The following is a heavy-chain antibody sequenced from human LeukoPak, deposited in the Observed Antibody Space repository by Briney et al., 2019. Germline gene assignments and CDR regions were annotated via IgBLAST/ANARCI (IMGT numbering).Heavy chain of an antibody. CDR3: AKVLGPYYYDSSGYSLGPGAFDI. D-gene: IGHD3-22*01. J-gene: IGHJ3*02. V-gene: IGHV3-9*01. CDR1: GFTFDDYA. Sequence: GRSLRLSCAASGFTFDDYAMHWVRQAPGKGLEWVSGISWNSGSIGYADSVKGRFTISRDNAKNSLYLQMNSLRAEDTALYYCAKVLGPYYYDSSGYSLGPGAFDIWGQGTMVTVSS. CDR2: ISWNSGSI.